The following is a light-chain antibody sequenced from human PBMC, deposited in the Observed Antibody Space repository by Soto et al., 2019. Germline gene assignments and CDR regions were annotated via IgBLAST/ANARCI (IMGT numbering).Light chain of an antibody. J-gene: IGKJ4*01. V-gene: IGKV3-15*01. CDR1: QSVSSN. Sequence: EIVMTQSPATLSLSPGERATLSCRASQSVSSNLGWYQQKPGQAPRLLIYDASTLHSGVPSRFSGSGAGTDFTLTISGLQPEDFATYYCQQLTRYPSTFGGGTKV. CDR2: DAS. CDR3: QQLTRYPST.